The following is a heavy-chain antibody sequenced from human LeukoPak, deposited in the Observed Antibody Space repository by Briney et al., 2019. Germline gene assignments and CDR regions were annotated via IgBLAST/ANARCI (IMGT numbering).Heavy chain of an antibody. D-gene: IGHD3-10*01. Sequence: GGSLRLSCAASGFTFSSYSTNWVRQAPGKGLEWVSSISSSSSYIYYADSVKGRFTISRDNAKNSLYLQMNSLRAEDTAVYYCARAPYGSGSPPNWFDPWGQGTLVTVSS. CDR3: ARAPYGSGSPPNWFDP. CDR2: ISSSSSYI. V-gene: IGHV3-21*01. CDR1: GFTFSSYS. J-gene: IGHJ5*02.